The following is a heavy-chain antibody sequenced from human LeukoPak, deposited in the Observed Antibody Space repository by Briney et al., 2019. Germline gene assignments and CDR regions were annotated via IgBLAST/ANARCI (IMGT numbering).Heavy chain of an antibody. Sequence: SVKVSCKASGGTFSSYAISWVRQAPGQGLEWMGRIIPIFGTANYAQKFQGRVTITTDESTSTAYMELSSLRSEDTAVYYCARGGIVVVPAAMWVALDYWGQGILVTVSS. CDR3: ARGGIVVVPAAMWVALDY. J-gene: IGHJ4*02. D-gene: IGHD2-2*01. CDR1: GGTFSSYA. V-gene: IGHV1-69*05. CDR2: IIPIFGTA.